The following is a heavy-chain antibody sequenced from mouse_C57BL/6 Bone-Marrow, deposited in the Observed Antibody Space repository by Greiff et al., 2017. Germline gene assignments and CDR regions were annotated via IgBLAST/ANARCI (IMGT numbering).Heavy chain of an antibody. J-gene: IGHJ3*01. CDR1: GFSLTSYG. Sequence: QVQLKESGPGLVQPSQSLSITCTVSGFSLTSYGVHWVRPSPGKGLEWLGVIWRGGSTDYNAAFMSRLSITKDTSKSQVFFKMNSLQADDTAIYYCAKNLYYGSSYWFAYWGQGTLVTVSA. CDR2: IWRGGST. D-gene: IGHD1-1*01. CDR3: AKNLYYGSSYWFAY. V-gene: IGHV2-5*01.